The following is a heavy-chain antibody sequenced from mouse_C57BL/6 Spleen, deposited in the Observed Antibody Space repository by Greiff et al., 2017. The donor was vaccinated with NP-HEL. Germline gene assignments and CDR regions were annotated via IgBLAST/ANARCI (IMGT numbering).Heavy chain of an antibody. V-gene: IGHV1-59*01. CDR1: GYTFTSYW. J-gene: IGHJ4*01. Sequence: QVQLQQPGAELVRPGPSVKLSCKASGYTFTSYWMHWVKQRPGQGLEWIGVIDPSDSYTNYNQKFKGKATLTVDTSSSTAYMQLSSLTSEDSAVYYCAREGTLYAMDYWGQGTSVTVSS. CDR3: AREGTLYAMDY. CDR2: IDPSDSYT. D-gene: IGHD2-14*01.